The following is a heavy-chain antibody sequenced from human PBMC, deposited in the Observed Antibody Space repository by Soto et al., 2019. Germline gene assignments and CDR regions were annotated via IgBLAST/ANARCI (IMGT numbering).Heavy chain of an antibody. Sequence: GGSLRLSCAASGFTFSSYAMSWVRQAPGKGLEWVSAISGSGGSTYYADSVKGRFTISRDNSKNTLYLQMNSLRAEDPAVYYCAKDGPYDFWSGYYDYWGQGTLVTVSS. D-gene: IGHD3-3*01. CDR1: GFTFSSYA. CDR3: AKDGPYDFWSGYYDY. J-gene: IGHJ4*02. V-gene: IGHV3-23*01. CDR2: ISGSGGST.